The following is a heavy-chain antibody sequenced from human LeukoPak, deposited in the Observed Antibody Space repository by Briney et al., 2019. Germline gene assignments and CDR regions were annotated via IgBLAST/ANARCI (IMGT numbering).Heavy chain of an antibody. CDR2: IRYGGSIK. Sequence: PGGSLRLSCAASGFIFSNYGMHWVRQAPGKGLEWVAFIRYGGSIKYYVGSVKGRFTISRDNSKHTLYLQMNSLRPEDTAVYYCAKDGSYGGNSPDYFDYWGQGTLVTVSS. CDR3: AKDGSYGGNSPDYFDY. CDR1: GFIFSNYG. D-gene: IGHD4-23*01. J-gene: IGHJ4*02. V-gene: IGHV3-30*02.